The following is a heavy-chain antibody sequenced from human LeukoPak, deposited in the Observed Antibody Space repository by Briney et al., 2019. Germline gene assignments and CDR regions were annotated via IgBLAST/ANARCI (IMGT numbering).Heavy chain of an antibody. CDR1: GFTFSSCW. CDR3: ARFPGDTTNWLY. D-gene: IGHD1-1*01. CDR2: INRDGSAK. V-gene: IGHV3-7*01. Sequence: GGSLRLSCAASGFTFSSCWMSWVRQAPGKGLEWVASINRDGSAKLYVDSVKGRFTISRDNAENSLHLQMNSLRVEDTAVYYCARFPGDTTNWLYWGQGALVTVSS. J-gene: IGHJ4*02.